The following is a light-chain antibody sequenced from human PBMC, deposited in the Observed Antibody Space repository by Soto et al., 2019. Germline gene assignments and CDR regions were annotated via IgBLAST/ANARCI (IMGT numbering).Light chain of an antibody. J-gene: IGKJ5*01. CDR1: QSSSSY. CDR2: AAS. CDR3: HQYSTSPIT. Sequence: ETVLTQSPGTLSLSPGERATLSCRASQSSSSYLTWYQQRPGQAPRLLIYAASRRATGIPDRFSGSGSGTDFTLTISTLEPEDFAVYYCHQYSTSPITFGQGKRLEI. V-gene: IGKV3-20*01.